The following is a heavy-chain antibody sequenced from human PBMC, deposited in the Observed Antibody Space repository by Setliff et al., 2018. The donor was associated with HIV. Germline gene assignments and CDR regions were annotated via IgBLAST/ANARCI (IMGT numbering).Heavy chain of an antibody. CDR3: VRHGGPRGGAIYL. V-gene: IGHV4-4*09. D-gene: IGHD3-16*01. J-gene: IGHJ5*02. Sequence: TLSLTCTVSGGSISSYYWSWIRQPPGKGLEWIGYIYTGGSTNYNPSLKSRVTISVDTSKNQFSLKLSSVTAADTAVYYCVRHGGPRGGAIYLWGQGTLVTVSS. CDR2: IYTGGST. CDR1: GGSISSYY.